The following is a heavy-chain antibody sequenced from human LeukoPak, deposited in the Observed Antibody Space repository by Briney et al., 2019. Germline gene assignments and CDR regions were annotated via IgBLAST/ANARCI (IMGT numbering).Heavy chain of an antibody. CDR1: GGSISSGGYY. CDR2: IYYSGST. D-gene: IGHD3-22*01. J-gene: IGHJ4*02. V-gene: IGHV4-31*03. Sequence: SRTLSLTCTVSGGSISSGGYYWSWIRQHPGKGLEWIGYIYYSGSTYYNPSLKSRVTISVDTSKNQFSLKLSSVTAADTAVYYCARIWNYYDSSGYIDYWGQGTLVTVSS. CDR3: ARIWNYYDSSGYIDY.